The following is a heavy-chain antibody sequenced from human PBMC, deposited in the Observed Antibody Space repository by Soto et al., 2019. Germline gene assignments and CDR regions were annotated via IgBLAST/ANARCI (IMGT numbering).Heavy chain of an antibody. Sequence: QVQLQESGPGLVKPSETLSLTCTVSGVYFSSYYWSWVRQPPGKGLEWIGNIFHSVSTNYKPSLTSRVTMSVDTATNLCPLKLSSVTAADTPVYYCARARFLWFGDSSCAFDMWGQGTMVTVSS. J-gene: IGHJ3*02. V-gene: IGHV4-59*01. CDR1: GVYFSSYY. CDR3: ARARFLWFGDSSCAFDM. CDR2: IFHSVST. D-gene: IGHD3-10*01.